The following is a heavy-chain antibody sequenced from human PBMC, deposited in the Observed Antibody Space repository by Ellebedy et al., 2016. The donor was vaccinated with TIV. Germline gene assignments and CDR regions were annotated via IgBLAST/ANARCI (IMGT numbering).Heavy chain of an antibody. CDR2: IYSGADGGDT. CDR3: VRDAADNGGKFDY. V-gene: IGHV3-53*01. D-gene: IGHD4-23*01. CDR1: GFIVSSNY. Sequence: PGGSLRLSCAASGFIVSSNYMNWVRQAPGKGLEWVSVIYSGADGGDTYYADSVKGRFTISRDNSKNTLYLQISNLRAEDTAVYYCVRDAADNGGKFDYWGQGALVTVSS. J-gene: IGHJ4*02.